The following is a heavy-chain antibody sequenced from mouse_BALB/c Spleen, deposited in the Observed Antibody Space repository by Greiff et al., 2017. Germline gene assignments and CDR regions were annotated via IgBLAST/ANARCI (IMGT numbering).Heavy chain of an antibody. Sequence: DVKLQESGPGLVKPSQSLSLTCTVTGYSITSDYAWNWIRQFPGNTLEWMGYISYSGSTSYNPSLKSRISITRDTSKNQFFLQLNSVTTEDTATYYCARLGDYDPLSYAMDYWGQGTSVTVSS. CDR1: GYSITSDYA. CDR3: ARLGDYDPLSYAMDY. CDR2: ISYSGST. J-gene: IGHJ4*01. D-gene: IGHD2-4*01. V-gene: IGHV3-2*02.